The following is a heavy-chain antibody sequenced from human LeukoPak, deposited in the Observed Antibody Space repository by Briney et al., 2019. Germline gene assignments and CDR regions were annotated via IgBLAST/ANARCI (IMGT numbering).Heavy chain of an antibody. Sequence: SETLSLTCTVSGGSISSYYWSWIRQPPGKGLEWIGYIYYSGSTNYNPSLKSRVTISVDTSKNQFSLKLSSVTAADTAVYYCAREREYSSGWSYYYYMDVWGKGTTVTVSS. CDR1: GGSISSYY. CDR2: IYYSGST. D-gene: IGHD6-19*01. V-gene: IGHV4-59*01. J-gene: IGHJ6*03. CDR3: AREREYSSGWSYYYYMDV.